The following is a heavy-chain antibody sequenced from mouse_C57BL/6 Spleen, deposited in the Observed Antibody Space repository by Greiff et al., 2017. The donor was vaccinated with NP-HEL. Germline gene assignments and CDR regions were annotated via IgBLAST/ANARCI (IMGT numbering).Heavy chain of an antibody. CDR3: ARGSYYGYAEAWFAY. CDR2: ISYDGSN. J-gene: IGHJ3*01. Sequence: EVQLQQSGPGLVKPSQSLSLTCSVTGYSITSGYYWNWIRQFPGNKLEWMGYISYDGSNNYNPSVKNRITITRDTAKKQFFLRLNSGPTEDTAAYYCARGSYYGYAEAWFAYWGQGTLVTVSA. V-gene: IGHV3-6*01. CDR1: GYSITSGYY. D-gene: IGHD2-2*01.